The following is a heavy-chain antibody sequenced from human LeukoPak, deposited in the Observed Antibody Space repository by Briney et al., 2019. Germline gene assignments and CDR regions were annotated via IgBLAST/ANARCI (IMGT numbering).Heavy chain of an antibody. J-gene: IGHJ4*02. D-gene: IGHD5-18*01. CDR2: ICGSGGST. V-gene: IGHV3-23*01. Sequence: PGGSLRLSCAASGFTFSSYAMSWVRQAPGKGLEWVSDICGSGGSTYYADSVRGRFTISRDNSKSTLYLQMNSLRAEDTAVCYCANAFPGYSYGLPLFDYWGQGTLATVSS. CDR3: ANAFPGYSYGLPLFDY. CDR1: GFTFSSYA.